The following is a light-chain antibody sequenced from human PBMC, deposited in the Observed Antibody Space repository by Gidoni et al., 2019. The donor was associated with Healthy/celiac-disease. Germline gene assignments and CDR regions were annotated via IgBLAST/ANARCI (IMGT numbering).Light chain of an antibody. CDR2: GNS. CDR3: QSYDSSLSGWV. J-gene: IGLJ3*02. Sequence: SVLTQPPSVSGAPGQRVTISCTGISSKIGAGYDVHWYQQLPGTAPKLLIYGNSNRPSVVPDRFSGSRSGTSASLAITGLQAEDEADDYCQSYDSSLSGWVFGGGTKLTVL. CDR1: SSKIGAGYD. V-gene: IGLV1-40*01.